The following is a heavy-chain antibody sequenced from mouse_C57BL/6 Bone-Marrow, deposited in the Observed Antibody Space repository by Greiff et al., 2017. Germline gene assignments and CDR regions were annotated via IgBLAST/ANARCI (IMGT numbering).Heavy chain of an antibody. D-gene: IGHD1-1*01. CDR2: IYPRSGNT. CDR1: GYTFTSYG. Sequence: VQRVESGAELARPGASVKLSCKASGYTFTSYGISWVKQRTGQGLEWIGEIYPRSGNTYYHEKCKGKVTLTADKSSSTAYMELRSLTSEDSAVYFCARDYGSSYGFAYWGQGTLVTVSA. J-gene: IGHJ3*01. V-gene: IGHV1-81*01. CDR3: ARDYGSSYGFAY.